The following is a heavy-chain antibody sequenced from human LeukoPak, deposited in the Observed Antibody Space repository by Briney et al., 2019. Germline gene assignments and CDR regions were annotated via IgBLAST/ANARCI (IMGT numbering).Heavy chain of an antibody. D-gene: IGHD2-21*01. V-gene: IGHV3-53*01. CDR1: GFTVSSNY. Sequence: GGSLRLSCAASGFTVSSNYMSWVRQAPGKGLEWVSVIYSGGSTYYADSVKGRFTISRDNSKNTLYLQMNSLRVEDTAVYYCARDESGDNDAFDIWGQGTMVTVSS. J-gene: IGHJ3*02. CDR3: ARDESGDNDAFDI. CDR2: IYSGGST.